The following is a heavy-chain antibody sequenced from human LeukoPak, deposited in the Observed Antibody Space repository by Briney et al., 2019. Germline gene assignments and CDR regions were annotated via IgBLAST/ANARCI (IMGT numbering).Heavy chain of an antibody. CDR1: GFTFSSYW. Sequence: PGGSLRLSCAASGFTFSSYWMRWVRQAPGKGLVWVSRVNSDGSTTTYADSVKGRFTISRDNAKNTLSLQMNSLRAEDTAVYYCARDFSSSSYYFDYWGQGTLVSVSS. CDR3: ARDFSSSSYYFDY. J-gene: IGHJ4*02. CDR2: VNSDGSTT. D-gene: IGHD6-13*01. V-gene: IGHV3-74*01.